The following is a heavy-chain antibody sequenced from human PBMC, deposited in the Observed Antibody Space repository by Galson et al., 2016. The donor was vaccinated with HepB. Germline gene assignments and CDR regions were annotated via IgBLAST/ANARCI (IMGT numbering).Heavy chain of an antibody. J-gene: IGHJ4*02. CDR1: GYSFTDYA. V-gene: IGHV7-4-1*02. CDR3: ARGTGSSSEVY. D-gene: IGHD6-6*01. Sequence: SVKVPCKASGYSFTDYAMNWVRQAPGQGLQWMGWITTNTGNPTYAQGFTGRFVFSLDTSVSTAYLQISSLKAEDTAVYYCARGTGSSSEVYWGQGTLVTVSS. CDR2: ITTNTGNP.